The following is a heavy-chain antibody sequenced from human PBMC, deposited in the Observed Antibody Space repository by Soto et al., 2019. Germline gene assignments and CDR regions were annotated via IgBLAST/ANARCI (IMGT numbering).Heavy chain of an antibody. Sequence: SETLSLTCAVYGVSFSGYYWSWIRQPPGKGLEWIGEINHSGSTNYNPSLKSRVTISVDTSKNQFSLKLSSVTAADTAVYYCARGHYYGSGSYYRGLYYWGQGTLVTVSS. CDR2: INHSGST. J-gene: IGHJ4*02. CDR1: GVSFSGYY. CDR3: ARGHYYGSGSYYRGLYY. V-gene: IGHV4-34*01. D-gene: IGHD3-10*01.